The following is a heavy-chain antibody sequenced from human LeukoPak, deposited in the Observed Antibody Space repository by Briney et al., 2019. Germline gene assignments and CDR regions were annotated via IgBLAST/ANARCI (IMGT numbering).Heavy chain of an antibody. V-gene: IGHV5-51*01. J-gene: IGHJ3*02. CDR1: GYSFTTYW. Sequence: PGESLKISCTGFGYSFTTYWIGWVRQMPGKGLEWMGIIYPGDSDARYSPSLQGQVTISVDKSISTAYLQWSSLKASDTAMYYCARQGRIVVVTTTHDAFDIWGQGTMVTVPS. D-gene: IGHD2-21*02. CDR3: ARQGRIVVVTTTHDAFDI. CDR2: IYPGDSDA.